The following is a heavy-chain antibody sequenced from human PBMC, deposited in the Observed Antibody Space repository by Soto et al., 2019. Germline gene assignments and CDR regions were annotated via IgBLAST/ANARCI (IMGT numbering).Heavy chain of an antibody. CDR2: IYPGDSDT. D-gene: IGHD2-2*01. V-gene: IGHV5-51*01. J-gene: IGHJ6*03. Sequence: GESLKISCKGSGYSFTSYWIGWVRQMPGKGLEWMGIIYPGDSDTRYSPSFQGQVTISADKSISTAYLQWSSLKASDTAMYYCARAGGSCSSTSCYYHYYYMDVWGKGTTVTVSS. CDR3: ARAGGSCSSTSCYYHYYYMDV. CDR1: GYSFTSYW.